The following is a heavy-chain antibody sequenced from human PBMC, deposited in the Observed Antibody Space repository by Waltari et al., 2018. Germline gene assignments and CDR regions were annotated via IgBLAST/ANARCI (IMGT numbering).Heavy chain of an antibody. CDR2: IYYSGST. CDR3: ARAKPGYSSGWYSDY. CDR1: GGSISSYY. J-gene: IGHJ4*02. D-gene: IGHD6-19*01. V-gene: IGHV4-59*01. Sequence: QVQLQESGPGLVKPSETLSLTCTVSGGSISSYYWSWIRQPPGKGLEWIGYIYYSGSTNYNPSLKSRVTISVDTSKNQFSLKLSSVTAADTAVYYCARAKPGYSSGWYSDYWGQGTLVTVSS.